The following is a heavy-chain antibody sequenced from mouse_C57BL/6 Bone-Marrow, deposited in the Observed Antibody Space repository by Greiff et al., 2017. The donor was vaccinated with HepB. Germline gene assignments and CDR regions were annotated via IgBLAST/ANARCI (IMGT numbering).Heavy chain of an antibody. Sequence: QVQLQQPGAELVKPGASVKLSCKASGYTFTSYWMQWVKQRPGQGLEWIGEIDPSDSYTNYNQKFKGKATLTVDTSSSTAYMQLSSLTSEDSAVYFCARSPTVVARRYFDVWGTGTTVTVSS. CDR1: GYTFTSYW. V-gene: IGHV1-50*01. J-gene: IGHJ1*03. D-gene: IGHD1-1*01. CDR3: ARSPTVVARRYFDV. CDR2: IDPSDSYT.